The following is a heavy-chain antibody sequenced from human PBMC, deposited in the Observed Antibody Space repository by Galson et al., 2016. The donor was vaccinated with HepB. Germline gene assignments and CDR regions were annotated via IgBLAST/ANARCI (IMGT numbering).Heavy chain of an antibody. CDR1: GFIFGDYG. CDR3: ARDWRNVNGGYYGNDAFDF. CDR2: ISYHGRDK. V-gene: IGHV3-33*05. J-gene: IGHJ3*01. D-gene: IGHD3-22*01. Sequence: SLRLSRAGSGFIFGDYGMHWVRQAPGKGLEWVAVISYHGRDKYYRDTVKGRFTISRDNSNNMQYLRMSSLRVEDTAVYYCARDWRNVNGGYYGNDAFDFWGQGTMVTVSS.